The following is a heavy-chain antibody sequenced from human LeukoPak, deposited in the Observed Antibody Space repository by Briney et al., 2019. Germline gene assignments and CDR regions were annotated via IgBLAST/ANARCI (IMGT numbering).Heavy chain of an antibody. V-gene: IGHV1-8*03. CDR2: MNPNSGNT. J-gene: IGHJ3*02. CDR1: GYTFTSYD. Sequence: ASVKVSCKASGYTFTSYDINWVRQATGQGLEWMGWMNPNSGNTGYAQKFQGRVTITRNTSISTAYMELSSLRSEDTAVYYCARISGSLNGAFDIWGQGTMVTVSS. CDR3: ARISGSLNGAFDI. D-gene: IGHD1-26*01.